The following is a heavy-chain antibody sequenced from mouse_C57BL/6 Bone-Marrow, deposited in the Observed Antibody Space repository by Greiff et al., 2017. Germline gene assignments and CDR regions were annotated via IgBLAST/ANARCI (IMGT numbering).Heavy chain of an antibody. CDR2: INPSSGYT. CDR1: GYTFTSYW. J-gene: IGHJ3*01. V-gene: IGHV1-7*01. CDR3: ARAGFAY. Sequence: VQLQPSGAELAKPGASVKLSCKASGYTFTSYWMHWVKQRPGQGLEWIGYINPSSGYTKYNQKFKDKATLTADKSSITAYMQLSSLTYEDSAVYYCARAGFAYWGQGTLVTVSA.